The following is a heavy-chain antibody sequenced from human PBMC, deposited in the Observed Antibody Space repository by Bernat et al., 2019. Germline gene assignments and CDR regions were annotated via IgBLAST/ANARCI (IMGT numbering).Heavy chain of an antibody. J-gene: IGHJ6*01. CDR3: ARVRSGGCSGGSCYYYYYGMDV. V-gene: IGHV1-2*02. CDR1: GYTFTAYY. D-gene: IGHD2-15*01. Sequence: QVQLVQSGAEVKDPGASVKVSCKASGYTFTAYYIHWVRLAPGQGLEWMGWTNPNSGGTNYAQKFQGRVTMTRDTSINTAYMELSGLRSDDTAVYYCARVRSGGCSGGSCYYYYYGMDVWGQGTTVTVSS. CDR2: TNPNSGGT.